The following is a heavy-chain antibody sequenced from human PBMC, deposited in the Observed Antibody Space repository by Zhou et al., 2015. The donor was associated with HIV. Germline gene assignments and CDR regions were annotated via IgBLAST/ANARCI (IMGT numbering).Heavy chain of an antibody. D-gene: IGHD3-16*01. CDR1: GFTFSSYG. J-gene: IGHJ4*02. CDR3: ARWNYVWGEFIGSALGY. V-gene: IGHV3-33*01. CDR2: IWFDGSKE. Sequence: QVQLVESGGGVVQPGRSLRLSCTASGFTFSSYGMNWVRQAPGKGLEWVAAIWFDGSKEYYADSVKGRFAISRDNSKNTLYLQMSSLRAEDTAVYYCARWNYVWGEFIGSALGYWGQGNPGHRLF.